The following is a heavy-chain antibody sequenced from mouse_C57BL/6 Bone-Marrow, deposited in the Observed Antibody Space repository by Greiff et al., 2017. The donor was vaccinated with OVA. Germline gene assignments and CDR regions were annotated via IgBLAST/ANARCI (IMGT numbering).Heavy chain of an antibody. Sequence: EVQGVESGGGLVKPGGSLKLSCAASGFTFSSYAMSWVRQTPEKRLEWVATISDGGSYTYYPDNVKGRFTISRDNAKNNLYLQMSHLKSEDTAMYYCARPLYGNYDGFAYWGQGTLVTVSA. J-gene: IGHJ3*01. CDR2: ISDGGSYT. D-gene: IGHD2-1*01. CDR3: ARPLYGNYDGFAY. CDR1: GFTFSSYA. V-gene: IGHV5-4*01.